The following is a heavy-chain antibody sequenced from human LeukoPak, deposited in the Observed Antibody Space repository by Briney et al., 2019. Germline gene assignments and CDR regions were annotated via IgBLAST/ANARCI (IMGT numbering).Heavy chain of an antibody. CDR3: ASSCSSTSCYGRSDY. CDR2: INPSGGTT. D-gene: IGHD2-2*01. J-gene: IGHJ4*02. Sequence: ASVKVSCTASGYTFTTHYMHWVRQAPGQGLEWMAMINPSGGTTTYAQKFQGRLTMTRDTSTSTVYMELSSLRSEDTAVYFCASSCSSTSCYGRSDYWGQGTLVTVSS. CDR1: GYTFTTHY. V-gene: IGHV1-46*01.